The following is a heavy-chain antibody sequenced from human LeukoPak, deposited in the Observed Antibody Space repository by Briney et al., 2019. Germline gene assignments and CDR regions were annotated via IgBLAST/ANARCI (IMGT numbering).Heavy chain of an antibody. CDR1: GFTFSSYA. J-gene: IGHJ4*02. CDR3: ARGSLYDILTGYYSPPFDY. CDR2: ISYDGSNK. Sequence: GGSLRLSCAASGFTFSSYAMHWVRQAPGKGLEWVAVISYDGSNKYCADSVKGRFTISRDNSKNTLYLQMNSLRAEDTAVYYCARGSLYDILTGYYSPPFDYWGQGTLVTVSS. V-gene: IGHV3-30-3*01. D-gene: IGHD3-9*01.